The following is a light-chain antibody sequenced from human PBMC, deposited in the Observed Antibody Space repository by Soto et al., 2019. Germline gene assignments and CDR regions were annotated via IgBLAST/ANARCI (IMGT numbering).Light chain of an antibody. V-gene: IGLV2-14*03. CDR3: SSYTSSTLVV. Sequence: QSALTQPASVSGSPGQSITISCSGTSSDVGGYNYVSWFQQYPGKAPKLLIYDVTNQPSGVSHRFSGSKSGNTASLTISGLQAEDEADYHCSSYTSSTLVVFGGGTKVTVL. CDR2: DVT. J-gene: IGLJ2*01. CDR1: SSDVGGYNY.